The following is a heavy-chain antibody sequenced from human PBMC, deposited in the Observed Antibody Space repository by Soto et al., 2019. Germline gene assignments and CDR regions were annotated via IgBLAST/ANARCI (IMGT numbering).Heavy chain of an antibody. Sequence: PAETLSLTCTGSGGSISSSSYYWGWIRQPPGKGREGVGSIYYSGSTYYNPSLKRRVTISVNTPKNQCSLKRRSVTAGDTAVYYCGRNDVVVATVKIPADLDSRAQGTLLPVSS. CDR3: GRNDVVVATVKIPADLDS. V-gene: IGHV4-39*01. CDR1: GGSISSSSYY. D-gene: IGHD2-15*01. CDR2: IYYSGST. J-gene: IGHJ4*02.